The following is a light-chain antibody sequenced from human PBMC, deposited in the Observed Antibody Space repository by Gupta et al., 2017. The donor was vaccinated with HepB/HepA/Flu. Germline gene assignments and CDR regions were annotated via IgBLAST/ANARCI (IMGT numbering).Light chain of an antibody. CDR2: DDS. CDR1: NSDIGGYNC. V-gene: IGLV2-14*03. Sequence: QSALTQPDSVSGSPGQSITISCTGTNSDIGGYNCVSWYQQYPGRAPKLLICDDSNRPSGISNRFSGSKSGNTASLTISGLQAEDEADYYCASCSTSGTLVLFGGGTKLTVL. CDR3: ASCSTSGTLVL. J-gene: IGLJ2*01.